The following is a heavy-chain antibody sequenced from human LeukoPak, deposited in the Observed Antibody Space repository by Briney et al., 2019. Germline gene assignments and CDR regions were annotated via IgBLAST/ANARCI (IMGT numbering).Heavy chain of an antibody. CDR2: INHSGST. V-gene: IGHV4-34*01. J-gene: IGHJ6*02. CDR3: ARVRGADYYYYYGMDV. D-gene: IGHD3-10*01. Sequence: SETLSLTCAVCGGSFSGYYWSWIRQPPGKGLEWIGEINHSGSTNYNPSLKSRVTISVDTSKNQFSLKLSSVTAADTAVYYCARVRGADYYYYYGMDVWGQGTTVTVSS. CDR1: GGSFSGYY.